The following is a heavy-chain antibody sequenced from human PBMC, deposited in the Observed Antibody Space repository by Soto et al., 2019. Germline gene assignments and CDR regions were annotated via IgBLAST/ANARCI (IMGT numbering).Heavy chain of an antibody. J-gene: IGHJ5*02. CDR2: IDWDDDK. Sequence: SGPTLVNPTQTLTLTCTFSGFSLSTRGMCVSWVRQPPGKALEWLALIDWDDDKYYSTSLKTRLTISKDTYENQVVLTMNNMDLIQTPAYYCARIKDCSREDAVDWFDPWGQGTLVTVSS. V-gene: IGHV2-70*20. CDR1: GFSLSTRGMC. D-gene: IGHD2-2*01. CDR3: ARIKDCSREDAVDWFDP.